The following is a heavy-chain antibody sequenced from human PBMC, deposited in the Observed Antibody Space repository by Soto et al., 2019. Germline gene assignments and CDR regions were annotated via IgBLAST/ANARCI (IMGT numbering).Heavy chain of an antibody. CDR3: AASILYYGMDV. J-gene: IGHJ6*02. V-gene: IGHV5-51*01. CDR2: IYPGDSDT. CDR1: GYTFTNYW. Sequence: GESLKISCKGSGYTFTNYWIGWVRQMPGKGLEWMGIIYPGDSDTKYNPSFQGQVTISADKSITTTYLRWTSLKASDTAIYYCAASILYYGMDVWGQGTTGTVSS.